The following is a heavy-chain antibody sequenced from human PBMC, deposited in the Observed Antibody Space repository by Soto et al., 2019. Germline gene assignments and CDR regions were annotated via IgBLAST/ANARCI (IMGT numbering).Heavy chain of an antibody. CDR3: AKTHYSSWPNYYYGMDV. J-gene: IGHJ6*02. Sequence: LSCAASGFTFSSYGMHWVRQAPGKGLEWVAVISYDGSNKYYADSVKGRFTISRDNSKNTPYLQMNSLRAEDTAVYYCAKTHYSSWPNYYYGMDVWGQGTTVTVSS. V-gene: IGHV3-30*18. CDR2: ISYDGSNK. CDR1: GFTFSSYG. D-gene: IGHD6-13*01.